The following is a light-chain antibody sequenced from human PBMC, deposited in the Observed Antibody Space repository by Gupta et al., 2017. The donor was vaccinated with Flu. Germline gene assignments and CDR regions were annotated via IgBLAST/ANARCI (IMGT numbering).Light chain of an antibody. CDR2: AAS. Sequence: DVQLTQSPSSLSASVGDRVTITCRASRYISNYLNWYQHKSGKAPDLLIFAASNLKTGVPSRFNGSGSGTDFTLTGSRLQADDFATYYWQQNYSLVTFGQGTRLDIK. V-gene: IGKV1-39*01. J-gene: IGKJ5*01. CDR3: QQNYSLVT. CDR1: RYISNY.